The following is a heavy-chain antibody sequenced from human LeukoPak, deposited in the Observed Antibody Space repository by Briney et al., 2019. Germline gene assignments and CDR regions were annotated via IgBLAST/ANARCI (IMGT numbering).Heavy chain of an antibody. V-gene: IGHV3-73*01. CDR1: GFSFSDSP. J-gene: IGHJ5*02. CDR3: ESSITKAGGS. Sequence: GGSLRLSCAASGFSFSDSPIHWVRQASGKGLEWVGRIRSKDQNSATAYAESVKGRFTISRDDSKNMAYLQMNSPRIEDTAVYYCESSITKAGGSWGQGTLVTVSS. CDR2: IRSKDQNSAT. D-gene: IGHD2-21*01.